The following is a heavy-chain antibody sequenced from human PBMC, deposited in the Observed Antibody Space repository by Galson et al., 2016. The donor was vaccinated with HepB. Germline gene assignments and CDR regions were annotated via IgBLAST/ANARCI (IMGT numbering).Heavy chain of an antibody. CDR3: ARERGNYHYFDY. V-gene: IGHV1-18*01. D-gene: IGHD1-7*01. J-gene: IGHJ4*02. CDR1: GYSFTNNG. CDR2: ISTYNGNT. Sequence: SVKVSCKASGYSFTNNGISWVRQAPGQGLEWMGWISTYNGNTNYAQKLQGRVTMTTDTSTSTAYMELRSLRSDDTAVYYCARERGNYHYFDYWGQGTLVTVSS.